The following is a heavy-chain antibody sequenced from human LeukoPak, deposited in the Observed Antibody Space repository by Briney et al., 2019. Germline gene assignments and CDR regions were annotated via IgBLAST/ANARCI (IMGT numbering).Heavy chain of an antibody. Sequence: SETLSLTCTVSGASITSSYWSWIRQPPGKGLEWIGYVYHTGNTDYNPSPRSRVTISLDTSKSHFTLSLSSATAADTAVYFCARHPFSNPFDFWGRGTLVTVSS. CDR2: VYHTGNT. D-gene: IGHD2/OR15-2a*01. J-gene: IGHJ4*02. CDR1: GASITSSY. CDR3: ARHPFSNPFDF. V-gene: IGHV4-59*08.